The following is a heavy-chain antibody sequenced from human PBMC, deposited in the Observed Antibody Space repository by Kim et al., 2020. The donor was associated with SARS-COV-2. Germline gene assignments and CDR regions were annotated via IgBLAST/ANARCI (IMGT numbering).Heavy chain of an antibody. Sequence: ASVKVSCKASGYRFTDYIMHWVRQAPGQSPEWMAYFIGGSGDTRFSQKFQDRLSITRDTSASTAFMELNSLRSEDTAVYYCARLHGVYDADDYWGQGTLVTVSS. J-gene: IGHJ4*02. CDR1: GYRFTDYI. V-gene: IGHV1-3*01. CDR3: ARLHGVYDADDY. D-gene: IGHD3-3*01. CDR2: FIGGSGDT.